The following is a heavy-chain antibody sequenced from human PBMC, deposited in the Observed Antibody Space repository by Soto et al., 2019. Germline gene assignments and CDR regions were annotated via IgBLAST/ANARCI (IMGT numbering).Heavy chain of an antibody. CDR1: GGTFSSYA. CDR2: IIPIFGTA. J-gene: IGHJ6*02. CDR3: ARDTLLELDYYYGMDV. D-gene: IGHD3-10*01. V-gene: IGHV1-69*13. Sequence: GASVKVSCKASGGTFSSYAISWVRRAPGQGLEWMGGIIPIFGTANYAQKFQGRVTITADESTSTAYMELSSLRSEETAVYYCARDTLLELDYYYGMDVWGQGTTVTVSS.